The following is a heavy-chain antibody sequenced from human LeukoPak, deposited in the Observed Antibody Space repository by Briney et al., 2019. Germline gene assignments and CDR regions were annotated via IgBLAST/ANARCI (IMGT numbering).Heavy chain of an antibody. D-gene: IGHD5-18*01. Sequence: GSLRLSCAASGFIFSNYGMHWVRQAPGKGLEWVAFIRFDGSNDYYADSVKGRFTISRDNSKNMVYLQMSSLKAEDTAIYYCAKDIRRGYNYGYDQFAYWGQGILVTVSS. CDR3: AKDIRRGYNYGYDQFAY. CDR2: IRFDGSND. CDR1: GFIFSNYG. V-gene: IGHV3-30*02. J-gene: IGHJ4*02.